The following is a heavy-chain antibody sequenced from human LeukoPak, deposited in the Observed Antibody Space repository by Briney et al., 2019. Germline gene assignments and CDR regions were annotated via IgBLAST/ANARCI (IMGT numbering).Heavy chain of an antibody. V-gene: IGHV1-69*04. CDR3: ARGRMVAATQSWFDP. Sequence: SVKVSCKASGGTFSSYAISWVRQAPGQGLEWMGRIIPIFGIANYAQKFQGRVTITADKSTSTAYMELSSLRSEDTAVYYCARGRMVAATQSWFDPWGQGTLVTVSS. CDR2: IIPIFGIA. J-gene: IGHJ5*02. D-gene: IGHD2-15*01. CDR1: GGTFSSYA.